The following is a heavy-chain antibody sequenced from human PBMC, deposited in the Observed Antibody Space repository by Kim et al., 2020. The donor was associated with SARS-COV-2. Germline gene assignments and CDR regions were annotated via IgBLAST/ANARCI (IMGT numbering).Heavy chain of an antibody. V-gene: IGHV3-11*06. CDR3: ARNQQREEYDVGSTFDY. Sequence: SVKGRFTISRDNAKNSLYLEMNSLRAEDTALYYCARNQQREEYDVGSTFDYWGQGTLVTVSS. D-gene: IGHD6-6*01. J-gene: IGHJ4*02.